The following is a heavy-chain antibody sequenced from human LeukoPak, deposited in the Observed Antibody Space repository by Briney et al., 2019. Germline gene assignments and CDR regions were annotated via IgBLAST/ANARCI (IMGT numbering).Heavy chain of an antibody. CDR3: ARGYSSGWYYPHY. CDR1: GYTFTGCY. Sequence: ASVKVSCKASGYTFTGCYMHWVRQAPGQGLEWMGWINPNSGDTNYAQKFQGRVTMTRDTSISTAYMELSRLRDDDTAVYYCARGYSSGWYYPHYWGQGTLVTVSS. V-gene: IGHV1-2*02. D-gene: IGHD6-19*01. CDR2: INPNSGDT. J-gene: IGHJ4*02.